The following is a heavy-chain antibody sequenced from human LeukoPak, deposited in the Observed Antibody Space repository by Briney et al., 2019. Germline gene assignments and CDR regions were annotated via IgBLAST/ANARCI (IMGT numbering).Heavy chain of an antibody. CDR2: ISPTGGST. D-gene: IGHD5-24*01. CDR1: AYTFTNNW. V-gene: IGHV1-46*01. CDR3: ARDNSVRDEAWWFYP. J-gene: IGHJ5*02. Sequence: ASVKVSCKAFAYTFTNNWMHWVRQAPGQGPEWMGLISPTGGSTAYAQKFQGRVTLTRDMSTSTDYLELSSLRSEDTAVYYCARDNSVRDEAWWFYPWGQGTLVTVSS.